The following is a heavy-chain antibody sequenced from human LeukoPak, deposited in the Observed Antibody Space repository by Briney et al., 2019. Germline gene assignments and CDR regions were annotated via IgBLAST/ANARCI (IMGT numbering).Heavy chain of an antibody. J-gene: IGHJ4*02. V-gene: IGHV6-1*01. CDR2: TYYRSKGYN. CDR1: GDSVSSNSAA. CDR3: ARERSRLVAAGAALDY. Sequence: SQTLSLTCAISGDSVSSNSAAWNWIRQSPSRCLEWLGRTYYRSKGYNDYAVSVKSRITINPDTSKNPFSLQLNSVTPEDTAVYYCARERSRLVAAGAALDYWGQGTLVTVSS. D-gene: IGHD6-13*01.